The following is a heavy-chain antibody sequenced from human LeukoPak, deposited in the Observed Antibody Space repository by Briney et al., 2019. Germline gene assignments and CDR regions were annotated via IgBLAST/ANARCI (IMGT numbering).Heavy chain of an antibody. D-gene: IGHD6-19*01. Sequence: GGSLRLSCAASGFTFSSYDMHWVRQATGKGLEWVSAIGTAGDTYYPGSVKGRFTISRENAKNSLYLQVNSLRAGDTAVYYCARGQKQWLVGNNWFDPWGQGTLVTVSS. J-gene: IGHJ5*02. V-gene: IGHV3-13*01. CDR1: GFTFSSYD. CDR3: ARGQKQWLVGNNWFDP. CDR2: IGTAGDT.